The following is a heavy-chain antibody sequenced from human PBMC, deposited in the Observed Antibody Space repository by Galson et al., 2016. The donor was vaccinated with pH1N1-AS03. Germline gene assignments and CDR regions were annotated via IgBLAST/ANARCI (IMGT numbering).Heavy chain of an antibody. CDR2: ISGSGNNT. J-gene: IGHJ4*02. V-gene: IGHV3-23*01. CDR3: AKDKGLGGGSCYQY. CDR1: GFTFGSFA. Sequence: SLRLSCAASGFTFGSFAMSWVRQAPGKGLEWVSAISGSGNNTYYGDSVKGRLTISSYNSKNMLYQQMNSLRAEATAVYYCAKDKGLGGGSCYQYRGQGTLVTVSS. D-gene: IGHD2-15*01.